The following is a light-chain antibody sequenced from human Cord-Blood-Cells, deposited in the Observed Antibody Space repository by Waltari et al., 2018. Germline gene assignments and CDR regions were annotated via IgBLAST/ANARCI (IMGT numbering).Light chain of an antibody. V-gene: IGLV2-8*01. J-gene: IGLJ1*01. CDR1: SSDVGGYNY. CDR3: SSYAGSNNYV. Sequence: QSALTQPPSASGSPGQSVTIPCTGTSSDVGGYNYVSWYQQHPGKAPKLMIYEVSKRPSGVPDRFSGSKSGNTASLTVSGPQAEDEADYYCSSYAGSNNYVFGTGTKVTVL. CDR2: EVS.